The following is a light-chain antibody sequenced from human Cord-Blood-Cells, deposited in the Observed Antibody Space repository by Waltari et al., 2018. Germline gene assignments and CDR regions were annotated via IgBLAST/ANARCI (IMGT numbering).Light chain of an antibody. CDR3: QTWGTGFWV. CDR1: TGLTSYP. Sequence: HLVLTQSPSAPPSLGASVKLTSTLSTGLTSYPPTWHQQQPDKGPRYLMKLNSDGSHSKGDGIPDRFSGSSSGAERYLTISSLQSEDEADYYCQTWGTGFWVFGGGTKLTVL. V-gene: IGLV4-69*01. CDR2: LNSDGSH. J-gene: IGLJ3*02.